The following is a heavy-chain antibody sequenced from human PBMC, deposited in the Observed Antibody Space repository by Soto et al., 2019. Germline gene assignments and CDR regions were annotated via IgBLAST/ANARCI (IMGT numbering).Heavy chain of an antibody. CDR3: ARSSSSSTYYYGMDV. D-gene: IGHD6-6*01. J-gene: IGHJ6*02. Sequence: PGGSLRLSCAASGFTFSSYAMHWVRQAPGKGLEWVAVISYDGSNKYYADSVKGRFTISRDNSKNTLYLQMNSLRAEDTAVYYCARSSSSSTYYYGMDVWGQGTTVTVSS. V-gene: IGHV3-30-3*01. CDR2: ISYDGSNK. CDR1: GFTFSSYA.